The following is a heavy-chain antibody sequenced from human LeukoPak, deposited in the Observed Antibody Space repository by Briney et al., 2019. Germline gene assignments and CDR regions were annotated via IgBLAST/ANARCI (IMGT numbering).Heavy chain of an antibody. Sequence: SGTLSLTCTVSGYSISSGYYWGWIRQPPGKGLEWIGSIYHSGSTYYNPSLKSRVTISVDTSKNQFSLKLSSVTAADTAVYYCARVGYYDFWSGYYWRYYFDYWGQGTLVTVSS. V-gene: IGHV4-38-2*02. CDR3: ARVGYYDFWSGYYWRYYFDY. J-gene: IGHJ4*02. CDR2: IYHSGST. CDR1: GYSISSGYY. D-gene: IGHD3-3*01.